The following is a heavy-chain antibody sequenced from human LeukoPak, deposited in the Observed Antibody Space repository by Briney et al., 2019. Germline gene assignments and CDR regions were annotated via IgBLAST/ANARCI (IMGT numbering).Heavy chain of an antibody. CDR1: GFTFSSYG. D-gene: IGHD1-26*01. J-gene: IGHJ5*02. CDR2: ISGSGGST. V-gene: IGHV3-23*01. Sequence: PGGTLRLSCAASGFTFSSYGMSWVRQAPGKGLEWVSAISGSGGSTYYADSVKGRFTISRDNSKNTLYLQMNSLRAEDTAVYYCAKDQWELLLKWHWFDPWGQGTLVTVSS. CDR3: AKDQWELLLKWHWFDP.